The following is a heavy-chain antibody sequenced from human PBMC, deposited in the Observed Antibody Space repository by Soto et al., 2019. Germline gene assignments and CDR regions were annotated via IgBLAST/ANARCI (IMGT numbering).Heavy chain of an antibody. CDR2: MQPRTGRT. CDR1: GYSCTSLA. D-gene: IGHD1-26*01. J-gene: IGHJ4*02. CDR3: ARGVSAGVDY. Sequence: QVQLVQSGAEVREPGASVTVYCKASGYSCTSLAINWVRQTAGQGPEWMGWMQPRTGRTGYAQKFQGRVTMTRDTSINTAYMELTTLTSDDTAFYYCARGVSAGVDYWGQGTLVTVSS. V-gene: IGHV1-8*01.